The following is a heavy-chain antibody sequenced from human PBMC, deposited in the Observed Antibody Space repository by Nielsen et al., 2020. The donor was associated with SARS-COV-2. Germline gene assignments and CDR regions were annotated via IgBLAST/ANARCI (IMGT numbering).Heavy chain of an antibody. V-gene: IGHV4-34*01. D-gene: IGHD3-3*01. Sequence: SETLSLTCAVYGASFSDYYWSWIRQPPGKGLEWIGEINHSGSTYYNPSLKSRVTISVDTSKNQFSLKLSSVTAADTAVYYCARHAKRITIFGVVYDWFDPWGQGTLVTVSS. CDR2: INHSGST. CDR1: GASFSDYY. CDR3: ARHAKRITIFGVVYDWFDP. J-gene: IGHJ5*02.